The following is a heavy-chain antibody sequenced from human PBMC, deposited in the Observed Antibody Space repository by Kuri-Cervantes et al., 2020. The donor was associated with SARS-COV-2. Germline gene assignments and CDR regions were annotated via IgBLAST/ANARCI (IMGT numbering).Heavy chain of an antibody. Sequence: GASLKISCAASGFTFSNAWMSWVRQAPEKGLEWVCRIKSKTDGGTTDYAAPVKGRFTISRDDSKNTPYLQMNSLKTEDTAVYYCTTVLETETNVYWGQGTLVTVSS. CDR1: GFTFSNAW. V-gene: IGHV3-15*01. CDR3: TTVLETETNVY. J-gene: IGHJ4*02. CDR2: IKSKTDGGTT. D-gene: IGHD1-7*01.